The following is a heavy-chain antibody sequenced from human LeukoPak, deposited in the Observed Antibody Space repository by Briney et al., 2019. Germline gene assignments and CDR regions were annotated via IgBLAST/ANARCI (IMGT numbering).Heavy chain of an antibody. Sequence: GGSLRLSCAASGFTFSSYSMNWVRQAPGKGLEWVSSISSSSSYIYYADSVKGRFTISGDNAKNSLYLQMNSLRAEDTAVYYCARGPYSSSWYHYYYMDVWGKGTTVTVSS. CDR1: GFTFSSYS. CDR3: ARGPYSSSWYHYYYMDV. CDR2: ISSSSSYI. D-gene: IGHD6-13*01. V-gene: IGHV3-21*01. J-gene: IGHJ6*03.